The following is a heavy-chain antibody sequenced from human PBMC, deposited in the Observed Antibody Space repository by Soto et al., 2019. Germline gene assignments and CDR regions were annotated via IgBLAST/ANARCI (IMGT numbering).Heavy chain of an antibody. CDR2: INPNSGGT. J-gene: IGHJ4*02. D-gene: IGHD5-12*01. CDR3: ASQTGGYDSNSGEQSLDY. Sequence: QVQLVQSGAEVKKPGASVKVSCKASGYTFTGYYMHWVRQAPGKGLEWMGWINPNSGGTNYAQKCQGWVTMTRDTSISTAYMELGRLTSDDTAVYFCASQTGGYDSNSGEQSLDYWGQGTLVTVSS. V-gene: IGHV1-2*04. CDR1: GYTFTGYY.